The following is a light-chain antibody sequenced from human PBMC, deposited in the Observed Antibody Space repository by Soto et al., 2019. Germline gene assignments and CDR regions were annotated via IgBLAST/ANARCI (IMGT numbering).Light chain of an antibody. CDR2: AAS. Sequence: AIRMTQSPSSFSASTGDRVTITCRASQGSSSYSAWYQQKPVKAPQLRIYAASTLQSGGPSRFSGSGSGTDFTITTSRLKSEDVATYYGQQYYSYPFTFGPGTKVDIK. V-gene: IGKV1-8*01. CDR3: QQYYSYPFT. J-gene: IGKJ3*01. CDR1: QGSSSY.